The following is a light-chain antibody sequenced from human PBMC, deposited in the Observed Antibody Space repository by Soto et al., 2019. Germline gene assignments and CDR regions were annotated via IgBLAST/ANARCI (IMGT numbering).Light chain of an antibody. Sequence: QSVLTQSASVSGSPGQSITISCTGTSSDVGGYNYVSWHQQHPGKAPKLMIYEVSNRPSGVSNRFSGSRSGNTASLTISGLQAEDEADYYCSSYTSRSTWVFGGGTKLTVL. CDR3: SSYTSRSTWV. V-gene: IGLV2-14*01. J-gene: IGLJ3*02. CDR1: SSDVGGYNY. CDR2: EVS.